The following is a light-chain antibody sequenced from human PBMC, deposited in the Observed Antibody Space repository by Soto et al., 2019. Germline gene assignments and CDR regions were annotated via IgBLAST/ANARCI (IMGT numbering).Light chain of an antibody. Sequence: QSALTQPASVSGSPGQSITISCTGTSSDIGGYIFVSWYQHHPGKAPKLMIYEANKRPSGVSYRFSGSKSGNTASLTISGLQAEDEADYYCCSYTSSNTLIFGGGTQLTVL. CDR2: EAN. J-gene: IGLJ2*01. CDR3: CSYTSSNTLI. V-gene: IGLV2-14*02. CDR1: SSDIGGYIF.